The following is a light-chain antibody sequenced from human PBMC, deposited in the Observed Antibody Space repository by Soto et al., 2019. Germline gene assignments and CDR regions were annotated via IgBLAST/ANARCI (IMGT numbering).Light chain of an antibody. V-gene: IGKV1-17*01. Sequence: IQMTQSPSSLSASVGDRVTITCRASQCIRNDLGWYQQKPGKSPKRLIYTASSLQSGVPARFSGSGSGTEFTLTISRLQAEDVGPYYCMQAIKYPLPFGQGTRLAIK. J-gene: IGKJ5*01. CDR2: TAS. CDR1: QCIRND. CDR3: MQAIKYPLP.